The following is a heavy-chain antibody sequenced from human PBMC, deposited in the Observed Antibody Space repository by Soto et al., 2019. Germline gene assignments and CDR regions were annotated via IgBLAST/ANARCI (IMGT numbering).Heavy chain of an antibody. Sequence: QLQLQESGPGLVKPSETLSLTCTVSGGSISSSSYYWGWIRQPPGKGLEWIGSIYYSGSTYYNPSLKSRVTISVDTSKNQFSLKLSSVTAADTAVYYCARHLTGVDAFDSWGQGTMVTVSS. CDR1: GGSISSSSYY. D-gene: IGHD7-27*01. CDR2: IYYSGST. J-gene: IGHJ3*02. V-gene: IGHV4-39*01. CDR3: ARHLTGVDAFDS.